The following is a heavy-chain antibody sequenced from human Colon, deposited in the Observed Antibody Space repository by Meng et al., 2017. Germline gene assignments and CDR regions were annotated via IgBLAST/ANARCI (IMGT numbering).Heavy chain of an antibody. Sequence: GESLKISCEASGYSFSSFWIAWVRQMPGEGLQWMGIIFPRDADTRYNPSIQGQVTISANQSMKTAYLQWNSLAASDTAIYYCARTTTISMGKDFYALDVWGQGTTVTVSS. V-gene: IGHV5-51*01. CDR1: GYSFSSFW. D-gene: IGHD2/OR15-2a*01. J-gene: IGHJ6*02. CDR3: ARTTTISMGKDFYALDV. CDR2: IFPRDADT.